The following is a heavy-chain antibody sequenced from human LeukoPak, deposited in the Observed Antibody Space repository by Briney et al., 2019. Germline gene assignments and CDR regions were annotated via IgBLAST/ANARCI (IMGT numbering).Heavy chain of an antibody. CDR2: IKHDESKT. CDR3: ARDASLYCAGDTCYWAFDH. Sequence: GGSLRLSCAASGFTFTNYWMSRVRQAPGKGPEWVANIKHDESKTYYDDSVKGRFTISRDNAKNSLFLQMNSLRAEDTAVYYCARDASLYCAGDTCYWAFDHWGQGTLVTVSS. V-gene: IGHV3-7*01. D-gene: IGHD2-21*02. J-gene: IGHJ4*02. CDR1: GFTFTNYW.